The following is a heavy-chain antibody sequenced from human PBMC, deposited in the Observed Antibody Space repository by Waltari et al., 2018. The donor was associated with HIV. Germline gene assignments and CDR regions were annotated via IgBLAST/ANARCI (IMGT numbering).Heavy chain of an antibody. CDR3: ARGDAVAATYYYYYMDV. V-gene: IGHV1-3*01. J-gene: IGHJ6*03. D-gene: IGHD2-15*01. CDR1: GYTFTSYA. Sequence: QVQLVQSGAEVKKPGASVKVSCKASGYTFTSYAMHWVRQAPGQRLEWMGWINAGNGNTKYSQKFQGRVTITRDTSASTAYMERSSLRSEDTAVYYCARGDAVAATYYYYYMDVWGKGTTVTVSS. CDR2: INAGNGNT.